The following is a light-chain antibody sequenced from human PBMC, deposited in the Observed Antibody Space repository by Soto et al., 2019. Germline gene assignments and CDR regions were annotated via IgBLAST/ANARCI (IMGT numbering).Light chain of an antibody. CDR3: QSYDSSLSGPL. J-gene: IGLJ3*02. CDR2: EVS. Sequence: QSALTQPASVSGSPGQSITISCTGTSSDVGGYNYVSWYQQHPGKAPKLMIYEVSNRPSGVSNRFSGSKSGNTASLTISGLQAEDEANYYCQSYDSSLSGPLFGGGTQLTVL. V-gene: IGLV2-14*01. CDR1: SSDVGGYNY.